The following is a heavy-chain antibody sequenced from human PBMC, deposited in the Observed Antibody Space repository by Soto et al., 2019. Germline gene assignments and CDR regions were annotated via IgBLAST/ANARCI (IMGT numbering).Heavy chain of an antibody. CDR3: ARHYGSGTDPFDY. D-gene: IGHD3-10*01. CDR2: IYYSGST. J-gene: IGHJ4*02. Sequence: PSDTLSLTCPVSGGSISSSSYYWGWIRQPPGKGLEWIGSIYYSGSTYYNPSLKSRVTISVDTSKNQFSLRLSSVTAADTAVYYCARHYGSGTDPFDYWGQGTLVNVSS. V-gene: IGHV4-39*01. CDR1: GGSISSSSYY.